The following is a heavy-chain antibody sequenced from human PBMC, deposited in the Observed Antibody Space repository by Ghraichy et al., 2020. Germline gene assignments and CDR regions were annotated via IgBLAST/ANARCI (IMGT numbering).Heavy chain of an antibody. D-gene: IGHD1-26*01. V-gene: IGHV3-7*01. CDR1: GFTFNRYW. Sequence: GGSLRLSCAASGFTFNRYWMSWVRQAPGKGLEWVANTNQGENEKYYVDSVKGRFTISRDNAKSSLYLQMNSLRVEDTAVYYCVRDFLKVGKNGLAEIDHWGQGALITVSS. J-gene: IGHJ4*02. CDR2: TNQGENEK. CDR3: VRDFLKVGKNGLAEIDH.